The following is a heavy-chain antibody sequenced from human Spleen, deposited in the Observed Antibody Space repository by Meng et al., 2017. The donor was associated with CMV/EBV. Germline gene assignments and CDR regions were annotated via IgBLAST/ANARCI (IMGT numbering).Heavy chain of an antibody. V-gene: IGHV4-39*07. D-gene: IGHD2-2*01. Sequence: SETLSLTCTVSGGSISSSSYYWGWIRQPPGKGLEWIGSIYYSGSTYYNPSLKSRVTISVDTSKNQFSLKLSSVTAADTAVYYCAREYRYCSSTSCSGGWLDPWGQGTLVTVSS. J-gene: IGHJ5*02. CDR2: IYYSGST. CDR1: GGSISSSSYY. CDR3: AREYRYCSSTSCSGGWLDP.